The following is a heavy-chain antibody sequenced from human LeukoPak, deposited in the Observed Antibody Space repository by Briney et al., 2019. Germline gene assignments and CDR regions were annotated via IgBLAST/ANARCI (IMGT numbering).Heavy chain of an antibody. J-gene: IGHJ5*02. Sequence: ASVKVSCKASGYTFTGYYMHWVRQAPGQGLEWMGWINPNSGGTNYAQKFQGRVTMTRDTSISTAYMELSRLRSDDTAVYYCARGVSGYQLPLKGRWWFDPWGQGTLVTVSS. D-gene: IGHD2-2*01. CDR1: GYTFTGYY. CDR2: INPNSGGT. CDR3: ARGVSGYQLPLKGRWWFDP. V-gene: IGHV1-2*02.